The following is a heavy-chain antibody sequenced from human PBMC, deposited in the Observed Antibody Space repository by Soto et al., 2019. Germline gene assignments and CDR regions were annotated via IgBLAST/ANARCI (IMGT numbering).Heavy chain of an antibody. J-gene: IGHJ3*02. CDR3: TTDQAWVMIVVAEDAFDI. CDR2: IRGSGGDT. D-gene: IGHD3-22*01. Sequence: GGSLRLSCAASGFTCSFCAMNWVRQAPGKGLEWVSSIRGSGGDTYYADSVKGRFTVSRDNSKNTLYLQMNSLRAEDTAVYYCTTDQAWVMIVVAEDAFDIWGQGTMVTVSS. V-gene: IGHV3-23*01. CDR1: GFTCSFCA.